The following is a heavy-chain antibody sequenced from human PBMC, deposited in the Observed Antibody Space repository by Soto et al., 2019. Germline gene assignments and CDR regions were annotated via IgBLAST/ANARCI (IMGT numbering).Heavy chain of an antibody. CDR3: ARQIYDSDSGPNFQYYFDS. D-gene: IGHD3-22*01. Sequence: GESLKISCKGSGYSFAGYWITWVRQMPGKGLEWMGRIDPSDSQTHYSPSFRGPVTISAAKSITTVFLQWSSLRASDTAMYYCARQIYDSDSGPNFQYYFDSWGQGTLVTVSS. CDR2: IDPSDSQT. CDR1: GYSFAGYW. J-gene: IGHJ4*02. V-gene: IGHV5-10-1*01.